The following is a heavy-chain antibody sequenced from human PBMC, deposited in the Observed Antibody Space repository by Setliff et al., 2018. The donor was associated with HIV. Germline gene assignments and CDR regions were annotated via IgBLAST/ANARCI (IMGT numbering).Heavy chain of an antibody. D-gene: IGHD5-12*01. Sequence: VASVKVSCKASGGTSSSYGISWVRQAPGQGLEWMGGIIPIFDTVNYAQKFQGRVTITADGSTSTAYMELSSLRFEDTATYYCARDQATGYEKVWFSWIDPWGQGTLVTVSS. CDR1: GGTSSSYG. J-gene: IGHJ5*02. CDR2: IIPIFDTV. CDR3: ARDQATGYEKVWFSWIDP. V-gene: IGHV1-69*13.